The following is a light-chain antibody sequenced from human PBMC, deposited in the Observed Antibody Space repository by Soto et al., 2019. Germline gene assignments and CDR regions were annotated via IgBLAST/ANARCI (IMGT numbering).Light chain of an antibody. CDR1: QSVSSY. Sequence: EIVLTQSPATLSLSPGDRATLSCRASQSVSSYLAWYQQKPGQAPRLLIYDASNRATGIPARFSGSGSGTDFTLTITSPEPEDFAVYYCQQRSNWPSTFGGGTTVEIK. V-gene: IGKV3-11*01. CDR2: DAS. CDR3: QQRSNWPST. J-gene: IGKJ4*01.